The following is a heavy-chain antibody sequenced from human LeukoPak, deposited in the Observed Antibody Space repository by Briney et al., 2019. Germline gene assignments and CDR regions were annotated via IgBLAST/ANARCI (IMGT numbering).Heavy chain of an antibody. CDR2: ISYDGSNK. Sequence: GGSLRLSCAASGFTVSSYAMHWVRQAPGKGLEWVAVISYDGSNKYYADSVKGRFTISRDNSKSTLYLQMNSLRAEDTAVYYCARLNYYYGSGTSYGMDVWGQGTTVTVSS. CDR3: ARLNYYYGSGTSYGMDV. V-gene: IGHV3-30-3*01. CDR1: GFTVSSYA. J-gene: IGHJ6*02. D-gene: IGHD3-10*01.